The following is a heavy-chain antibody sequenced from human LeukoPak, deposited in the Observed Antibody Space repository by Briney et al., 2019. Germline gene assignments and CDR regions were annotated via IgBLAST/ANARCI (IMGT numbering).Heavy chain of an antibody. J-gene: IGHJ4*02. CDR3: ASKGYCSSTSCDGGY. V-gene: IGHV3-48*01. Sequence: GGSLRLSCAASGFTFSSYSMNWVRQAPGKGLEWVSYISSSGSTIYYADSVKGRFTISRDNAKNSLYLQMNSLRAEDTAVYYCASKGYCSSTSCDGGYWGQGTLVTVSS. D-gene: IGHD2-2*01. CDR2: ISSSGSTI. CDR1: GFTFSSYS.